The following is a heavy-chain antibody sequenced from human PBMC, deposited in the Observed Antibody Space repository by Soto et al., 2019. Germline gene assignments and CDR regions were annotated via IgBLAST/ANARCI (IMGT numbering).Heavy chain of an antibody. CDR2: ISSSSSYI. D-gene: IGHD3-22*01. CDR1: GFTFSSYS. Sequence: GSLRLSCAASGFTFSSYSMNWVRQAPGKGLEWVSSISSSSSYIYYADSVKGRFTISRDNAKNSLYLQMNSLRAEDTAVYYCARDWAYYYDSSAYDKAAFDIWGQGTMVT. CDR3: ARDWAYYYDSSAYDKAAFDI. J-gene: IGHJ3*02. V-gene: IGHV3-21*01.